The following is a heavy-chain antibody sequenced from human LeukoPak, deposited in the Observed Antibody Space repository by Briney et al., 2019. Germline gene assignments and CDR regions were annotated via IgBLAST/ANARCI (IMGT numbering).Heavy chain of an antibody. D-gene: IGHD1-20*01. V-gene: IGHV1-46*01. J-gene: IGHJ6*02. Sequence: GASVKVSCKASGYSFTSNYIHWVRQAPGQGLEWMGMIYPRDGSTSYAQKFQGRVTVTRDTSTSTVHMELSGLRSDDTAVYYCARDRANNWSPQYYGMDVWGQGTTVTVSS. CDR2: IYPRDGST. CDR1: GYSFTSNY. CDR3: ARDRANNWSPQYYGMDV.